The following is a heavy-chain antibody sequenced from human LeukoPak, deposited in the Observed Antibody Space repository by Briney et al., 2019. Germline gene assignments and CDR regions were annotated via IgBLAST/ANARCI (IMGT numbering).Heavy chain of an antibody. CDR3: ARARDCSSTSCSVAPYYYYYYMDV. J-gene: IGHJ6*03. V-gene: IGHV3-74*01. CDR2: ISSDGSRT. Sequence: PGGSLRLSCAASGFTFSSHWMHWVRQAPGKGLVWVSRISSDGSRTSFADSVKGRFTISRDNAENSLYLQMNSLRAEDTAVYYCARARDCSSTSCSVAPYYYYYYMDVWGKGTTVTVSS. CDR1: GFTFSSHW. D-gene: IGHD2-2*01.